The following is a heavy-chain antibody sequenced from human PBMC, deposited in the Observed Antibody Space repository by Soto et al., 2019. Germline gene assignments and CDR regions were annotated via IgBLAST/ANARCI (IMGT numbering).Heavy chain of an antibody. CDR2: VYYSGTT. V-gene: IGHV4-59*08. J-gene: IGHJ4*01. CDR1: GGSISSYY. D-gene: IGHD2-15*01. Sequence: SETLSLTCTVSGGSISSYYWSWIRQPPGKGLEWIGYVYYSGTTNYNPSLKSRVTISVDTSKNQFSLKLTSVTAADTAVYYCGRHPPYCSGDNCLLPFDYWGHGTLVPVSS. CDR3: GRHPPYCSGDNCLLPFDY.